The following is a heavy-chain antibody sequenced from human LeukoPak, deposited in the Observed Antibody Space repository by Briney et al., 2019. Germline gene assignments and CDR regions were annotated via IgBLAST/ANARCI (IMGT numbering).Heavy chain of an antibody. V-gene: IGHV3-11*04. Sequence: PGGSLRLSCAASGFTFSDYYMSWIRQAPGKGLEWVSYISSSGSTIYYADSVKGRFTISRDNSKNTLYLQMNSLRAEDTAVYYCARGGVIEDDAFDIWGQGTMVTVSS. CDR3: ARGGVIEDDAFDI. CDR2: ISSSGSTI. D-gene: IGHD3-10*01. CDR1: GFTFSDYY. J-gene: IGHJ3*02.